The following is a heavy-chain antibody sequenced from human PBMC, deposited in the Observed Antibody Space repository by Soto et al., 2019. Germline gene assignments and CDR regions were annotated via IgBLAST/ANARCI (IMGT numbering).Heavy chain of an antibody. CDR2: INHSGST. Sequence: SETLSLTCAVYGGSFSGYYWSWIRQPPGKGLEWIGEINHSGSTNYNPSLKSRVTISVDTSKNQFSLKLSSVTAADTAVYYCARRLRWRGGMDVWGQGTTVTVSS. V-gene: IGHV4-34*01. CDR1: GGSFSGYY. CDR3: ARRLRWRGGMDV. D-gene: IGHD4-17*01. J-gene: IGHJ6*02.